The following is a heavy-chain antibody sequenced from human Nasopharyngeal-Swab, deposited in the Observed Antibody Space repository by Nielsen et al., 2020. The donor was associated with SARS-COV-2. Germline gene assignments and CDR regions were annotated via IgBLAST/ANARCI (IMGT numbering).Heavy chain of an antibody. D-gene: IGHD3-3*01. CDR1: GGTFSSYA. CDR2: IIPIFGTA. V-gene: IGHV1-69*13. Sequence: SVKVSCKASGGTFSSYAISWVRQAPRQGLEWMGGIIPIFGTANYAQKFQGRVTITADESTSTAYMELSSLRSEDTAVYYCARDLWRRAARDYYYYGMDVWGQGTTVTVSS. J-gene: IGHJ6*02. CDR3: ARDLWRRAARDYYYYGMDV.